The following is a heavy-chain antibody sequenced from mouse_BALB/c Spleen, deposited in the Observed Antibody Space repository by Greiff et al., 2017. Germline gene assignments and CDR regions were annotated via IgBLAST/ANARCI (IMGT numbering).Heavy chain of an antibody. J-gene: IGHJ3*01. Sequence: EVHLVESGGGLVKPGGSRKLSCAASGFTFSSFGMHWVRQAPEKGLEWVAYISSGSSTIYYADTVKGRFTISRDNPKNTLFLQMTSLRSEDTAMYYCARGGPFAYWGQGTLVTVSA. CDR3: ARGGPFAY. CDR2: ISSGSSTI. CDR1: GFTFSSFG. V-gene: IGHV5-17*02.